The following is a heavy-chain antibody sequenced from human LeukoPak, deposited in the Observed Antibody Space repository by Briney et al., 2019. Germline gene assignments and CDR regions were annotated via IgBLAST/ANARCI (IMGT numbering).Heavy chain of an antibody. CDR2: ISSSSSYI. CDR3: ASSLEMATNDDY. Sequence: GGSLRLSCAASGFTFSSYSMNWVRQAPGKGLEWVSSISSSSSYIYYADSVKGRFTISRDNAKNSLYLQMNSLRAEDTAVYYCASSLEMATNDDYWGQGTLVTVSS. D-gene: IGHD5-24*01. V-gene: IGHV3-21*01. J-gene: IGHJ4*02. CDR1: GFTFSSYS.